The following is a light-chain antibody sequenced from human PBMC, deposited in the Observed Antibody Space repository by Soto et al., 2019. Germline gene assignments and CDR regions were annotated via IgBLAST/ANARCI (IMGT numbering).Light chain of an antibody. CDR3: QQYSTFWT. V-gene: IGKV1-5*03. CDR1: RSLTRW. Sequence: DIQMSQSPSTLSASVGDRVTITCRASRSLTRWLAWYQQKPGRAPKLLIYETSILQSGVPSRFSGIGSGTDFTLTISGVQPDDIATYYCQQYSTFWTFGQGTRVEVK. J-gene: IGKJ1*01. CDR2: ETS.